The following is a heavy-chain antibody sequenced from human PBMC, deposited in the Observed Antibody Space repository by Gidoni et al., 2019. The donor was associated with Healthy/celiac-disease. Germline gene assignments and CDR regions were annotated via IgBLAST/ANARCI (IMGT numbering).Heavy chain of an antibody. D-gene: IGHD6-6*01. V-gene: IGHV3-73*02. J-gene: IGHJ4*02. CDR2: IRSKANSYAT. Sequence: EVQLVESGGGLVQPGGSLKLSCAASGFTFSGSAMHWVRQASGKGLEWVGRIRSKANSYATAYAASVKGRFTISRDDSKNTAYLQMNSLKTEDTAVYYCTRRSSSTGVDYWGQGTLVTVSS. CDR1: GFTFSGSA. CDR3: TRRSSSTGVDY.